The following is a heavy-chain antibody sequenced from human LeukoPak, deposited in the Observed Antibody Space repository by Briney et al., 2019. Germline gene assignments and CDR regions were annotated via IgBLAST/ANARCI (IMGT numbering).Heavy chain of an antibody. CDR3: ASFGISWRSSY. CDR2: ISDDGSYT. D-gene: IGHD2-21*01. V-gene: IGHV3-74*01. Sequence: PGGSLRLSCAASGFSFSSNWVNWVGQAPGKGLVWVSRISDDGSYTSNVDSVKGRFTISRDNVNNMLYLHMNSLRAEDTAVYYCASFGISWRSSYWGQGTLVTVSS. J-gene: IGHJ4*02. CDR1: GFSFSSNW.